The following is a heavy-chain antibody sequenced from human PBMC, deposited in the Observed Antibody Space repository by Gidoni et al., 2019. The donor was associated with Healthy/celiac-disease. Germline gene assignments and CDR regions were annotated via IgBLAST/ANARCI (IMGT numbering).Heavy chain of an antibody. CDR2: ISYDGSNK. CDR1: GFNISGYA. J-gene: IGHJ3*02. Sequence: QVQLVEYGGDVVQHGRSLRLSCTASGFNISGYAMHWVRHAPGKGLEWVAVISYDGSNKYYADSVKGRFTISRDNSKNTLYLQMNSLRAEDTAVYYCARVGAVNWNYPDAFDIWGQGTMVTVSS. D-gene: IGHD1-7*01. CDR3: ARVGAVNWNYPDAFDI. V-gene: IGHV3-30-3*01.